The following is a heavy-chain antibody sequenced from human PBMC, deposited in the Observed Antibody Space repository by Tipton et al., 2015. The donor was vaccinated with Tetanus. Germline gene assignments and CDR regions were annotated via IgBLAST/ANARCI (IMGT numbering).Heavy chain of an antibody. V-gene: IGHV4-39*02. D-gene: IGHD2-15*01. CDR2: VYYSGNT. J-gene: IGHJ6*02. CDR1: GGSISSRNYY. CDR3: AKDIYCSAGNCYNNYYGMDV. Sequence: TLSLTCSVSGGSISSRNYYWGWIRQPPGKGLEFIGRVYYSGNTYYNPSLKSRVTISVDTSKNQFSLKLISVTATDTAVYYCAKDIYCSAGNCYNNYYGMDVWGQGTTVTVSS.